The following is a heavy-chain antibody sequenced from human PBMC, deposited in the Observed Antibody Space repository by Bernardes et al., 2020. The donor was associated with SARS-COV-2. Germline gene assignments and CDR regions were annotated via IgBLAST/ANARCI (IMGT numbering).Heavy chain of an antibody. J-gene: IGHJ4*02. D-gene: IGHD3-16*01. CDR3: ARQNYDYVWGSYPDSS. V-gene: IGHV4-31*03. CDR1: GGSISSGGYY. Sequence: SETLSLTCTVSGGSISSGGYYWSWLLQHPGKGLEWIGYIYYSGSTYYNPSLKSRVTISVDTSKNQFSLKLSSVTAADTAVYYCARQNYDYVWGSYPDSSWGQGTLVTVSS. CDR2: IYYSGST.